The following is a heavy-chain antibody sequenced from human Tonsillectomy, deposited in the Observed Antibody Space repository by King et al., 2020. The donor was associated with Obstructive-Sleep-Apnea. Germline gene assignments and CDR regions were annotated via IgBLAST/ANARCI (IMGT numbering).Heavy chain of an antibody. J-gene: IGHJ6*02. V-gene: IGHV1-46*01. CDR2: INPSGGST. CDR1: GYTFTSYY. CDR3: ARGRSGYGVDV. Sequence: VQLVESGADVKNPGASVKVSCKASGYTFTSYYLHWVRQAPGQGLEWMGIINPSGGSTSYAQKFQGRVTMTRDTSTSTVYMELSSLIPEDTAVYYCARGRSGYGVDVWGQGTTVTVSS. D-gene: IGHD3-10*01.